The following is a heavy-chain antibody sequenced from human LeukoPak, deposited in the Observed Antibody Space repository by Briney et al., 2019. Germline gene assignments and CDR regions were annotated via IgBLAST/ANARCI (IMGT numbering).Heavy chain of an antibody. V-gene: IGHV6-1*01. J-gene: IGHJ5*02. D-gene: IGHD1-1*01. CDR1: GDIVSSNSAA. CDR2: TYYRSNWYN. CDR3: ARERTGFDP. Sequence: KFSQTLSLTCALSGDIVSSNSAAWNWLRQSPSRGLEWLGRTYYRSNWYNDYAVSVKGRITINPDTSKHQFSLQLDSVTPEDTAVYYCARERTGFDPWGQGTLVTVSS.